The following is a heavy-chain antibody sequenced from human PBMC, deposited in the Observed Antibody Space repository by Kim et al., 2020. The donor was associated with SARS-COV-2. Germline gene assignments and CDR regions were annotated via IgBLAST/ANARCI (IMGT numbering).Heavy chain of an antibody. Sequence: GGSLRLSCAASGFIFSSYAMSWVRQAPGKGLEWVSVIYSGGSSTYYADSVKGRFTISRDNSKNTLYLQMNSLRAEDTAVYYCAKATDHSSSWPNWFDPWGQGTLVTVSS. CDR1: GFIFSSYA. J-gene: IGHJ5*02. CDR3: AKATDHSSSWPNWFDP. D-gene: IGHD6-13*01. V-gene: IGHV3-23*03. CDR2: IYSGGSST.